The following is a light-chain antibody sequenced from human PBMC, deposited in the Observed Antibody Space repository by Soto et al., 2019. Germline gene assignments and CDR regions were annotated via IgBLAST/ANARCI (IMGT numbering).Light chain of an antibody. J-gene: IGLJ3*02. CDR1: SSDVGGYDY. CDR2: DVT. Sequence: QSALTQPRSVSGSPGQSVTISCTGTSSDVGGYDYVSWYQHHPGEAPKLMIYDVTKRPSGVPDRLSGSKSGNTASLTISGLQAEDEADYYCCSYAGSYTLVFGGGPQLTVL. V-gene: IGLV2-11*01. CDR3: CSYAGSYTLV.